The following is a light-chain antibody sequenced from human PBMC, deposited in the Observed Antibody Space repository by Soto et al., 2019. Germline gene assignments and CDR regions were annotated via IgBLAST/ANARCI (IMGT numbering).Light chain of an antibody. CDR2: DVS. Sequence: QSALTQPASVSGSPGQSITISCTGTSSDVGGYNYVSWYQQHPGKAPKLMIYDVSNRPSGVSNRSSGSKSGNTACLTISGLQAEDEADYCCSSYTSSSTGVFGTGTKVTVL. J-gene: IGLJ1*01. CDR1: SSDVGGYNY. V-gene: IGLV2-14*01. CDR3: SSYTSSSTGV.